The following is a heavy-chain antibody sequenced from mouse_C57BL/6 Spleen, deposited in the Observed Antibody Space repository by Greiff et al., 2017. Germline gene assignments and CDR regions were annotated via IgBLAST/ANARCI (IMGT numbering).Heavy chain of an antibody. D-gene: IGHD1-1*01. CDR2: LDPENGDT. J-gene: IGHJ3*01. Sequence: VQLQQSGAELVRPGASVKLSCTASGFNIKDDYMHWVKQRPEQGLEWIGWLDPENGDTEYASKFQGKATITADKSSNTAYLQLSSLTSEDTAVYSCTTPYYGSSYGFAYWGQGTLVTVSA. CDR1: GFNIKDDY. CDR3: TTPYYGSSYGFAY. V-gene: IGHV14-4*01.